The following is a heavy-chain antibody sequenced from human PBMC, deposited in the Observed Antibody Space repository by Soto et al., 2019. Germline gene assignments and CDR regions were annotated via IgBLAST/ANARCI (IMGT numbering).Heavy chain of an antibody. CDR2: IYPGDSDT. CDR3: ARLISPVAARPT. V-gene: IGHV5-51*01. CDR1: GYIFTDYC. Sequence: PGESLKIACKGTGYIFTDYCVAWVRQMPGKAPEWMRLIYPGDSDTRYSPSFKGQVAISADKSINAAYLQWSSLKASDTAMYYCARLISPVAARPTWGQGTLVTVSS. D-gene: IGHD2-15*01. J-gene: IGHJ4*02.